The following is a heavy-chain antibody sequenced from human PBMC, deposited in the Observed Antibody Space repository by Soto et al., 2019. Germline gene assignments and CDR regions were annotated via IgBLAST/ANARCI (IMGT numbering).Heavy chain of an antibody. CDR2: IIPIFGTA. CDR1: GGTFSSYA. J-gene: IGHJ5*02. D-gene: IGHD1-1*01. CDR3: ARAGYNWNDLGYNWFDP. V-gene: IGHV1-69*12. Sequence: QVQLVQSGAEVKKPGSSVKVSCKASGGTFSSYAISWVRQAPGQGLEWMGGIIPIFGTANYAQKFQGRVTMTADESTSTAYMELSSLRSEDTAVYYCARAGYNWNDLGYNWFDPWGQGTLVTVSS.